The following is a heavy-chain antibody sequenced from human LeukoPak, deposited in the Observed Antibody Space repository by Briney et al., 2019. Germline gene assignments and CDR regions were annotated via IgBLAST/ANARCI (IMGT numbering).Heavy chain of an antibody. CDR3: ARGLYSSSWSHQYYFDY. CDR2: ISAYNGNT. V-gene: IGHV1-18*04. CDR1: GYTFTSYG. J-gene: IGHJ4*02. D-gene: IGHD6-13*01. Sequence: GASVKVFCKASGYTFTSYGISWVRQAPGQGLEWMGWISAYNGNTNYAQKLQGRATMTTDTSTSTAYMDLRSLRSDDTAVYYCARGLYSSSWSHQYYFDYWGQGTLVTVSS.